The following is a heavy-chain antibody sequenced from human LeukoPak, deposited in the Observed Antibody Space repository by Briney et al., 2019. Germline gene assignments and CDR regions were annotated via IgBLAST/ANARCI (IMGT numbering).Heavy chain of an antibody. D-gene: IGHD6-19*01. CDR3: ANRGSGWHFDY. CDR1: GCSISSSSYY. J-gene: IGHJ4*02. CDR2: IYYSGST. V-gene: IGHV4-39*07. Sequence: PSETLSLTCTVSGCSISSSSYYWGWIRQPPGKGLEWIGSIYYSGSTYYNPSLKSRVTISVDTSKNQFSLRLSSVTAADTAVYYCANRGSGWHFDYWGQGTLVTVSS.